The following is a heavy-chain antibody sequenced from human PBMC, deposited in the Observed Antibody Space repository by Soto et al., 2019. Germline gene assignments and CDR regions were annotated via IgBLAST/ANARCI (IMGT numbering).Heavy chain of an antibody. D-gene: IGHD3-9*01. V-gene: IGHV4-59*01. Sequence: QVQLQESGPGLVKPSETLSITCTVSGGSISRYYWSWIRQPPGKGLEWIGYIYYSGSTNYNPSLKSRVTISVDTSKNQVSLKLSSVTAADTAGYYCARNHDILTGYSSPDFVYWGQGTLVTVSS. CDR3: ARNHDILTGYSSPDFVY. CDR1: GGSISRYY. J-gene: IGHJ4*02. CDR2: IYYSGST.